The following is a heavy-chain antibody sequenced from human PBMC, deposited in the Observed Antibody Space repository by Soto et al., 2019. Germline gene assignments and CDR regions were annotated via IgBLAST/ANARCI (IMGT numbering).Heavy chain of an antibody. CDR1: GYTFTIYG. V-gene: IGHV1-18*01. CDR2: ISPDNGNT. CDR3: ARALGYSGYAGMDV. D-gene: IGHD5-12*01. Sequence: QVQLVQSGGEVKKPGASVKVSCKASGYTFTIYGINWVRQAPGQGLEWMGWISPDNGNTNYAQKLPGRVTMTTDTSTSTAYMELMSLRSDDTAVYYCARALGYSGYAGMDVWGQGTTVTGSS. J-gene: IGHJ6*02.